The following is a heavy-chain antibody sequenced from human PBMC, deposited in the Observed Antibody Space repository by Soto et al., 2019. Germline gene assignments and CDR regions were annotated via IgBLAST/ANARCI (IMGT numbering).Heavy chain of an antibody. Sequence: GSLRLSCAASGFTFSSYWMSWVRQAPGKGLEWVANIKQDGSEKYYVDSVKGRFTISRDNAKNSLYLQMNSLRAEDTAVYYCAREIALGYCSSTSCPRGSYYYGMDVWGQGTTVTVSS. D-gene: IGHD2-2*01. CDR3: AREIALGYCSSTSCPRGSYYYGMDV. CDR1: GFTFSSYW. CDR2: IKQDGSEK. V-gene: IGHV3-7*03. J-gene: IGHJ6*02.